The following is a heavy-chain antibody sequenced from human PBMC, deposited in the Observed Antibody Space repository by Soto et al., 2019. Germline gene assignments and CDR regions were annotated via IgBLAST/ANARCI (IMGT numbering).Heavy chain of an antibody. CDR2: IIPIFGTA. Sequence: SVKVSCKASGGTSSSYAISWVRQAPGQGLEWMGGIIPIFGTANYAQKFQGRVTITADESTSTAYMELSSLRSEDTAVYYCATDSIAAAGHYFDYWGQGTLVTVSS. V-gene: IGHV1-69*13. D-gene: IGHD6-13*01. CDR3: ATDSIAAAGHYFDY. CDR1: GGTSSSYA. J-gene: IGHJ4*02.